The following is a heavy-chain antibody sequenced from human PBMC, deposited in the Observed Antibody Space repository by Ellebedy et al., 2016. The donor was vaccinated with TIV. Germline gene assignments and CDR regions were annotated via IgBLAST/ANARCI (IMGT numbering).Heavy chain of an antibody. CDR3: TRDLTNIVSGDY. D-gene: IGHD5/OR15-5a*01. CDR1: GYTFTDYY. CDR2: INPNSGGT. V-gene: IGHV1-2*02. Sequence: AASVKVSCKTSGYTFTDYYIHWVRQAPGQGLEWMAWINPNSGGTNYAQKFQGRVTVTRDTSTSTAFLELSRLRSDDTAVCYCTRDLTNIVSGDYWGQGTLVTVSS. J-gene: IGHJ4*02.